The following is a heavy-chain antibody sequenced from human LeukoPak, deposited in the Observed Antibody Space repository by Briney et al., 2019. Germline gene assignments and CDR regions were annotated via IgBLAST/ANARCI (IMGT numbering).Heavy chain of an antibody. CDR2: ISGSGGST. J-gene: IGHJ4*02. CDR1: GFSFSSYA. Sequence: GGSLRLSCAGSGFSFSSYAMNWVRQAPGKGLEWVSTISGSGGSTYYADSVKGRFTISRDNSKNTLYLQMNSLRAEDTAVYYCAASSGYYYTAFRYWGQGTLVTVSS. D-gene: IGHD3-22*01. V-gene: IGHV3-23*01. CDR3: AASSGYYYTAFRY.